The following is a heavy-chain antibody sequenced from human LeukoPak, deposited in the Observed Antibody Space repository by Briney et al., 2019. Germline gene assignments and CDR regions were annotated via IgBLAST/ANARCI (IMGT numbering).Heavy chain of an antibody. CDR3: VRGGIRVSGIDAFDI. D-gene: IGHD5/OR15-5a*01. CDR2: IGIGDDT. V-gene: IGHV3-13*01. CDR1: GFTFRDYN. Sequence: GGSLRLSCAASGFTFRDYNMHWVRQTPGRGLEWVSAIGIGDDTHYPDSVKGRFTISRENAKNSLYLQMSSLRDGDTAMYYCVRGGIRVSGIDAFDIWGHGTMVTVSS. J-gene: IGHJ3*02.